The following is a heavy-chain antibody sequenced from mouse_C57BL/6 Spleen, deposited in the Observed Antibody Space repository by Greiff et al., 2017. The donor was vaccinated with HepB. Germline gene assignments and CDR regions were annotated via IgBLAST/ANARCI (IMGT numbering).Heavy chain of an antibody. V-gene: IGHV14-1*01. J-gene: IGHJ2*01. Sequence: EVQLQQSGAELVRPGASVKLSCTASGFNIKDYYMHWVKQRPEQGLEWIGRIDPEDGDTDYAPKFQGKATMTADTSSNTAYLQLSSLTSEDTAVYYCTLYYYGSGCHFDYWGQGTTLTVSS. D-gene: IGHD1-1*01. CDR3: TLYYYGSGCHFDY. CDR1: GFNIKDYY. CDR2: IDPEDGDT.